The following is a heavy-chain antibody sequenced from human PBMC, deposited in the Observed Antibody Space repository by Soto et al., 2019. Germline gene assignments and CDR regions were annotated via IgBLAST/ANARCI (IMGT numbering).Heavy chain of an antibody. D-gene: IGHD5-12*01. CDR1: GWNFSSYA. CDR2: ISGSGGST. J-gene: IGHJ3*02. Sequence: PGGSLRLSGAASGWNFSSYAMSWVRQAPGKGPEWVSAISGSGGSTYYADSVKGRFTISRDNSKNTLYLQMNSLRAEDTAVYYCAKDYFYDAFAPAFDIWGQGTMVTVSS. V-gene: IGHV3-23*01. CDR3: AKDYFYDAFAPAFDI.